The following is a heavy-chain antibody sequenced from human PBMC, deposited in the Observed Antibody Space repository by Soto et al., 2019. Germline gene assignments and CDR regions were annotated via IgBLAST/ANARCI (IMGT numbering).Heavy chain of an antibody. CDR2: INAGNGNT. Sequence: ASVKVSCKASGYTFTSYAMHWVRQAPGQRLEWMGWINAGNGNTKYSQKFQGRVTITRDTSASTAYMELSSLRSEDTAVYYCARDLLYYDILTGYPFDYWGQGTLVTVSS. J-gene: IGHJ4*02. D-gene: IGHD3-9*01. V-gene: IGHV1-3*01. CDR3: ARDLLYYDILTGYPFDY. CDR1: GYTFTSYA.